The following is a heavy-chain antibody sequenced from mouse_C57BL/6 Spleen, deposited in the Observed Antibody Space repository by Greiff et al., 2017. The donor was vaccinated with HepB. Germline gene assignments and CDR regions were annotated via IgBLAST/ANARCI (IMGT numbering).Heavy chain of an antibody. D-gene: IGHD1-1*01. CDR1: GFTFSSYA. CDR2: ISSGGDYI. CDR3: TRDRAHYYGSSHGAMDY. V-gene: IGHV5-9-1*02. J-gene: IGHJ4*01. Sequence: EVKLMESGEGLVKPGGSLKLSCAASGFTFSSYAMSWVRQTPEKRLEWVAYISSGGDYIYYADTVKGRFTISRDNARTTLYLQMSSLKSEDTAMYYCTRDRAHYYGSSHGAMDYWGQGTSVTVSS.